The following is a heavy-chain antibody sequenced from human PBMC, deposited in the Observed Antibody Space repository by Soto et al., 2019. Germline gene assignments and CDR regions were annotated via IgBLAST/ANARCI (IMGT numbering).Heavy chain of an antibody. CDR2: SCHSGSA. V-gene: IGHV4-38-2*02. CDR3: ARDGGTTYYYDSSGYYTDAFDI. J-gene: IGHJ3*02. D-gene: IGHD3-22*01. CDR1: GYCFSGGHY. Sequence: SEILSLTCAVSGYCFSGGHYWGWIWQPPGRGLEWVGSSCHSGSACYNLSRKRPVTISVDTCKNQSSLKLSSVTAADTAVYYCARDGGTTYYYDSSGYYTDAFDIWGQGTMVT.